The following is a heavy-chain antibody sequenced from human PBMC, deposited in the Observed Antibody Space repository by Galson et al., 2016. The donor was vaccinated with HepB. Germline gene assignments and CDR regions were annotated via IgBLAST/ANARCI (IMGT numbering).Heavy chain of an antibody. CDR3: ARQELVYYDSSGYYYLGEPKIDY. D-gene: IGHD3-22*01. Sequence: SETLSLTCTVSGGSVSSSRYYWGWIRQPPGKGLAWIGSVYYSGSAYYNPTLKSRLPITVDTSKNQFSVKLNSVTAADTAVYYCARQELVYYDSSGYYYLGEPKIDYWSQGILVTVSS. CDR2: VYYSGSA. V-gene: IGHV4-39*01. J-gene: IGHJ4*02. CDR1: GGSVSSSRYY.